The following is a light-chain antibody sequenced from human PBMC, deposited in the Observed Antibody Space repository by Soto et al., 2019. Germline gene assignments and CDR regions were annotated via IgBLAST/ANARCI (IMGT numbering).Light chain of an antibody. V-gene: IGKV3-15*01. Sequence: EVVMTQSPATLSVSPGERVTLSCRASQSVGSNLAWYQQKRGQVPRLLIYGVSTRTTGIPGRFSGSGSGTEFTLAISSLQSEDFAVYYCQQYKDWPITFGGGTKVEIK. J-gene: IGKJ4*01. CDR3: QQYKDWPIT. CDR2: GVS. CDR1: QSVGSN.